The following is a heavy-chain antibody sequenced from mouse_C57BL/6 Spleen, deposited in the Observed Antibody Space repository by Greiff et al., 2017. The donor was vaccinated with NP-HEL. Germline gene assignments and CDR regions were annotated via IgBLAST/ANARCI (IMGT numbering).Heavy chain of an antibody. V-gene: IGHV5-9-1*02. J-gene: IGHJ2*01. D-gene: IGHD1-1*01. CDR2: ISSGGDYI. CDR1: GFTFSSYA. CDR3: TRAGYYYGGGVDY. Sequence: EVKLVESGEGLVKPGGSLKLSCAASGFTFSSYAMSRVRQTPETRLEWVAYISSGGDYIYYADTVKGRFTISRDNARNTLYLQMSSLKSEDTAMYYCTRAGYYYGGGVDYWGQGTTLTVSS.